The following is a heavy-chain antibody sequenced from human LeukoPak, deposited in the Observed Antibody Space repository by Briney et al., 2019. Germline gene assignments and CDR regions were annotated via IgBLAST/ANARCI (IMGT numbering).Heavy chain of an antibody. J-gene: IGHJ5*02. Sequence: SVKVSCKASGGTFSSYATSWVRQAPGQGLEWMGGIIPIFGTANYAQKFQGRVTITADESTSTAYMELSSLRSEDTAVYYCAREPGHDFWSGPFDPWGQGTLVTVSS. CDR1: GGTFSSYA. D-gene: IGHD3-3*01. CDR3: AREPGHDFWSGPFDP. V-gene: IGHV1-69*13. CDR2: IIPIFGTA.